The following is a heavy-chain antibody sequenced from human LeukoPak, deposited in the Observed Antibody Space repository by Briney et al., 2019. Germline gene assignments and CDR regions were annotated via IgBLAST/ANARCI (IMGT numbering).Heavy chain of an antibody. CDR1: GFTFSSYG. Sequence: GGSLRLSCAASGFTFSSYGMHWVRQAPGKGLEWVAVISYDGSNKYYADSVKGRFTISRDNSKNTLYLQMNSLRAEDTAVYYCAKTLRELSGGAFDIWGQGTMVTVSS. CDR2: ISYDGSNK. CDR3: AKTLRELSGGAFDI. V-gene: IGHV3-30*18. J-gene: IGHJ3*02. D-gene: IGHD1-26*01.